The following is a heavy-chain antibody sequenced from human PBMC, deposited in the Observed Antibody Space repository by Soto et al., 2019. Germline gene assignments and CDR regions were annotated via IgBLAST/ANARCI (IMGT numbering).Heavy chain of an antibody. CDR2: ISGSGGST. CDR1: GFTFSSYA. Sequence: EVQLLESGGGLVQPGGSLRLSCAASGFTFSSYAMSWVRQAPGKGLEWVSAISGSGGSTYYADSVKGRFTISRDNAKNSLYLQMSSLRAEDTALYYCAKDIGPTVTTRDDYFDYWGQGTLVTVSS. D-gene: IGHD4-17*01. V-gene: IGHV3-23*01. CDR3: AKDIGPTVTTRDDYFDY. J-gene: IGHJ4*02.